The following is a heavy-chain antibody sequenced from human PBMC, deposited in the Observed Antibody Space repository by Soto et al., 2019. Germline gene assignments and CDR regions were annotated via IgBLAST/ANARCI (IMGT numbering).Heavy chain of an antibody. Sequence: EVQLLESGGHLVQPGGSLRLSCAASGFTFSSYAMTWVRQAPGKGLEWVSSISSSGAGTYYADSVKGRFTISRDNSKNTLYVQMNSLRAEDTAMYYCAKLRASSDTGYWGQGTLVTVSS. J-gene: IGHJ4*02. V-gene: IGHV3-23*01. CDR1: GFTFSSYA. D-gene: IGHD5-12*01. CDR3: AKLRASSDTGY. CDR2: ISSSGAGT.